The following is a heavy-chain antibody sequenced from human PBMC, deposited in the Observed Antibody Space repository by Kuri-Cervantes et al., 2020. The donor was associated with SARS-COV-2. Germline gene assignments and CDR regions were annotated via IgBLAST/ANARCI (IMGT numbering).Heavy chain of an antibody. Sequence: CTVSGGSISSSSYYWGWIRQPPGKGLEWIGSIYYSGSTYYNPSLKSRVTISVDTSKNQFSLKLSSVTAADTAVYYCASGYSYVLDYWGQGTLVTVSS. CDR3: ASGYSYVLDY. J-gene: IGHJ4*02. CDR2: IYYSGST. V-gene: IGHV4-39*01. CDR1: GGSISSSSYY. D-gene: IGHD5-18*01.